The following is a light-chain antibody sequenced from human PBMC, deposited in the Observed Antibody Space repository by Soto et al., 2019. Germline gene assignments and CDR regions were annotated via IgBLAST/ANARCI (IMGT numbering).Light chain of an antibody. CDR2: GAS. CDR1: QSVSSN. J-gene: IGKJ4*01. V-gene: IGKV3-15*01. Sequence: EIVMTQSPATLSVSPGERATLSCRASQSVSSNLAWYQQKPGQAPRLLISGASTRATGIPVRFSGSGSGTEFDLTISSLQSEDFAVYDCRRYNNWPFWTFCGGTKVEIK. CDR3: RRYNNWPFWT.